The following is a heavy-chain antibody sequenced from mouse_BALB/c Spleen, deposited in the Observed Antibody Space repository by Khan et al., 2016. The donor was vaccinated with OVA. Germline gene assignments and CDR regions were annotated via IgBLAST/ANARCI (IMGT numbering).Heavy chain of an antibody. CDR2: IYPGGGYT. J-gene: IGHJ4*01. Sequence: QVQLKQSGTELVRPGTSVKMSCKAAGYTFTNYWIGWVKQRPGHGLEWIGDIYPGGGYTNYNEKFKGKATLTADTSSSTAYIQLSSLTSEDSAIYYSAKGNRYVDYAMDYWGQGTSVTVSS. CDR3: AKGNRYVDYAMDY. D-gene: IGHD2-14*01. V-gene: IGHV1-63*02. CDR1: GYTFTNYW.